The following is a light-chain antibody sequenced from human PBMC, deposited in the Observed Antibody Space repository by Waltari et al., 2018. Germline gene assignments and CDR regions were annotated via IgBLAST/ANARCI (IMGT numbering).Light chain of an antibody. V-gene: IGKV3-20*01. CDR1: QSLGNPY. CDR2: DAS. CDR3: QKYGRTPRP. J-gene: IGKJ4*01. Sequence: EIVLTQSPGTLSLSPGESASLSGRASQSLGNPYLAWYQQKPGQAPRLLIFDASRQATGIPDRFSGSGSGKDFTLTISRLEPEDFAVYFCQKYGRTPRPFGGGTKVEI.